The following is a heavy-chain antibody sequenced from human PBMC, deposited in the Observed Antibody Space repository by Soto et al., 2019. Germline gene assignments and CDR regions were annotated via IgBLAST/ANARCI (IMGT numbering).Heavy chain of an antibody. CDR1: GFPFSSYA. CDR3: AKDVNYSSGWEAFDI. D-gene: IGHD6-19*01. Sequence: PWGSLRLSCAASGFPFSSYAMSWVRQAPGKGLEWVSAISGSGGSTYYADSVKGRFTISRDNSKNTLYLQMNSLRAEDTAVYYCAKDVNYSSGWEAFDIWGQGTMVTVSS. V-gene: IGHV3-23*01. J-gene: IGHJ3*02. CDR2: ISGSGGST.